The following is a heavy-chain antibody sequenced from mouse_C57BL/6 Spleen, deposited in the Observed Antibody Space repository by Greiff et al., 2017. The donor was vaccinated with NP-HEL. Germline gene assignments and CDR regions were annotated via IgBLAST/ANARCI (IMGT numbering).Heavy chain of an antibody. CDR3: ARSFMDC. CDR1: GFTFTSYC. Sequence: VQLQQPGAELVQPGASVKLSCKASGFTFTSYCMQWVKQRPGQGLEWIGEIDPSDSNTNYNQKFKGKATLTVDTSSSTAYMQLSSLPSEDSAVYCCARSFMDCWGQGTSVTVSS. V-gene: IGHV1-50*01. CDR2: IDPSDSNT. J-gene: IGHJ4*01.